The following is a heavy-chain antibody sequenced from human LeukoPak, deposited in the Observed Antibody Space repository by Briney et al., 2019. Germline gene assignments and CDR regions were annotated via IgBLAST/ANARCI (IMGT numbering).Heavy chain of an antibody. V-gene: IGHV4-59*01. CDR1: GGSISSYY. CDR3: ARAEQQLSPVNYYYYMDV. D-gene: IGHD6-13*01. Sequence: SETLSLTCTVSGGSISSYYWSWIRQPPGKGLEWLGYIYYSGSTNYNPSLKSRVTISVDTSKNQFSLKLSSVTAADTAVYYCARAEQQLSPVNYYYYMDVWGKGTTVTVSS. J-gene: IGHJ6*03. CDR2: IYYSGST.